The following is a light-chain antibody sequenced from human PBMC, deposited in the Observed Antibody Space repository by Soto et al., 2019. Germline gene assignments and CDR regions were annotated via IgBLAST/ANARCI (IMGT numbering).Light chain of an antibody. CDR3: QQYTDWPLT. CDR2: GVS. J-gene: IGKJ1*01. V-gene: IGKV3-20*01. Sequence: EIVLTQSPGTLSLSPGERATLSCRASQSVSSNSLAWYQQKPGQAPRLLIYGVSSRATGVPDRFSGSGSGTDFTLTISRLEPEDFAVYYCQQYTDWPLTFGQGTKVDI. CDR1: QSVSSNS.